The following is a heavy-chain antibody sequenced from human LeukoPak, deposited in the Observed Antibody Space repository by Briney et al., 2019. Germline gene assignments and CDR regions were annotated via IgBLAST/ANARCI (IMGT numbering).Heavy chain of an antibody. CDR1: GLTFKIYS. CDR3: AKDYYETSGYFDS. CDR2: IGGRGDSI. D-gene: IGHD3-22*01. J-gene: IGHJ4*02. V-gene: IGHV3-23*01. Sequence: GGSLRLSCAVSGLTFKIYSMHWVRQAPGKGLEWVAVIGGRGDSIFYADSVKGRFTISRDNSKNTVDLQMSSLRAEDTAIYYCAKDYYETSGYFDSWGQGSLVSVSS.